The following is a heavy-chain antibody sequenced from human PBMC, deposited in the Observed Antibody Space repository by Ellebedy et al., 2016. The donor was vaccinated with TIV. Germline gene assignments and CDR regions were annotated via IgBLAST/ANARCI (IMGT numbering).Heavy chain of an antibody. CDR1: GGTFSSYA. J-gene: IGHJ4*02. V-gene: IGHV1-69*13. CDR2: IIPIFGTA. CDR3: ASNRGYGPKYFDY. Sequence: SVKVSCXASGGTFSSYAISWVRQAPGQGLEWMGGIIPIFGTANYAQKFQGRVTITADESTSTAYMELSSLRSEDTAVYYCASNRGYGPKYFDYWGQGTLVTVSS. D-gene: IGHD3-22*01.